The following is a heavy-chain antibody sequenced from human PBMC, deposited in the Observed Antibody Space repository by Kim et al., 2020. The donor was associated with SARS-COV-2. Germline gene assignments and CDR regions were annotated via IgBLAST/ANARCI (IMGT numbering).Heavy chain of an antibody. CDR3: ARGVVMEDYVWGSYRYRGAYYFDY. Sequence: GGSLRLSCAASGFTFSSYSMNWVRQAPGKGLEWVSSISSSSSYIYYADSVKGRFTISRDNAKNSLYLQMNSLRAEDTAVYYCARGVVMEDYVWGSYRYRGAYYFDYWGQGTLVTVSS. CDR1: GFTFSSYS. CDR2: ISSSSSYI. V-gene: IGHV3-21*01. D-gene: IGHD3-16*02. J-gene: IGHJ4*02.